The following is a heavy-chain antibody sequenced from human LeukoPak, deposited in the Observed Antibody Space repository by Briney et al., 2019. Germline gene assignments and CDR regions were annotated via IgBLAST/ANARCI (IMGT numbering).Heavy chain of an antibody. V-gene: IGHV1-18*01. Sequence: GASVKISCKASGYTFTTYDVIWVRQAPGQGLEWVGRISANNGNSNYAQNLQGRVTMTTDTSTTTAYMQLRSLRSDDTAVYYCASVQEVWAAFDIWGQGTKVTVSS. CDR2: ISANNGNS. D-gene: IGHD3-10*02. CDR3: ASVQEVWAAFDI. CDR1: GYTFTTYD. J-gene: IGHJ3*02.